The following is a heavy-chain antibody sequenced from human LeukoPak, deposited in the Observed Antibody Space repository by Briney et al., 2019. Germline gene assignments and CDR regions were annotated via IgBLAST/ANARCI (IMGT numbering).Heavy chain of an antibody. J-gene: IGHJ4*02. D-gene: IGHD5-18*01. CDR2: ITGSGATS. V-gene: IGHV3-23*01. CDR1: GFTFDDYG. Sequence: PGGSLRLSCAASGFTFDDYGMSWVRQAPGKGLEWVSGITGSGATSYYADSVKGRFTISRDNSKNTLYLQMNSLRAEDMAVYYCAKDLRGYVYGLFDYWGQGTLVTVSS. CDR3: AKDLRGYVYGLFDY.